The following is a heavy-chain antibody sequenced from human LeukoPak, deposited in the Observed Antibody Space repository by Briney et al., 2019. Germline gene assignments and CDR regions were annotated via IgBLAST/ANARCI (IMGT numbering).Heavy chain of an antibody. Sequence: SETLSLTCTVSGGSISSSSYYWGWIRQPPGKGLEWIGSIYYSGSTYYNPSLKSRVTISVDTSKNQFSLKLSSVTAADTAVYYCARLWYTYGVIHDAFDIWGQGTMVTVSS. CDR3: ARLWYTYGVIHDAFDI. D-gene: IGHD1-14*01. J-gene: IGHJ3*02. V-gene: IGHV4-39*01. CDR1: GGSISSSSYY. CDR2: IYYSGST.